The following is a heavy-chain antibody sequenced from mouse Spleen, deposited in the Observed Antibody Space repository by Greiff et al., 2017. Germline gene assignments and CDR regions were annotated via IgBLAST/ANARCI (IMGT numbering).Heavy chain of an antibody. D-gene: IGHD2-2*01. CDR3: ARKGGYDAYAMDY. J-gene: IGHJ4*01. CDR2: IWSDGST. CDR1: GFSLTSYG. Sequence: VKLMESGPGLVAPSQSLSITCTVSGFSLTSYGVHWVRQPPGKGLEWLVVIWSDGSTTYNSALKSRLSISKDNSKSQVFLKMNSLQTDDTAMYYCARKGGYDAYAMDYWGQGTSVTVSS. V-gene: IGHV2-6*02.